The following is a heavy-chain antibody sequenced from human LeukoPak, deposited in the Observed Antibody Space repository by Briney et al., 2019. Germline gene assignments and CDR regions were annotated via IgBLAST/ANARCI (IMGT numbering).Heavy chain of an antibody. V-gene: IGHV3-33*01. CDR1: GFTFSSYG. CDR3: ARDLYNWNDGGYFDY. Sequence: GGSLRPSCAASGFTFSSYGMHWVRQAPGKGLEWVAVIWYDGSNKYYADSVKGRFTISRDNSKNTLYLQMNSLRAEDTAVYYCARDLYNWNDGGYFDYWGQGTLVTVSS. J-gene: IGHJ4*02. D-gene: IGHD1-1*01. CDR2: IWYDGSNK.